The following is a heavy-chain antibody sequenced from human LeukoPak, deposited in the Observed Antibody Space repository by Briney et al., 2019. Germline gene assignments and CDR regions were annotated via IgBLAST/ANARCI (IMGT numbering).Heavy chain of an antibody. D-gene: IGHD3-22*01. Sequence: SETPSLTCTVSGGSISTYYWSWIRQPPGKGLEWIGYIYYSGSTNNNPSLKSRVIISVDTSKNQFSLRLSSVTAADTAVYYCARSLYYYDSTLDYWGQGTLVTVSS. CDR2: IYYSGST. CDR3: ARSLYYYDSTLDY. V-gene: IGHV4-59*01. CDR1: GGSISTYY. J-gene: IGHJ4*02.